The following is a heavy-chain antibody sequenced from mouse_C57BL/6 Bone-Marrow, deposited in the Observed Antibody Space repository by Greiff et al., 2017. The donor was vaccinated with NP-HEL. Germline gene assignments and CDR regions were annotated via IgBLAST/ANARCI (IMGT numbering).Heavy chain of an antibody. D-gene: IGHD1-1*02. V-gene: IGHV1-50*01. CDR1: GYTFTSYW. Sequence: QVQLQQPGAELVKPGASVKLSCKASGYTFTSYWMQWVKQRPGQGLEWIGEIDPSDSYTNYNQKFKGKATLTVDKSSSTAYMQLSSLTSEDSAVYYCARGGWFWYFDVWGTGTTVTVSS. J-gene: IGHJ1*03. CDR3: ARGGWFWYFDV. CDR2: IDPSDSYT.